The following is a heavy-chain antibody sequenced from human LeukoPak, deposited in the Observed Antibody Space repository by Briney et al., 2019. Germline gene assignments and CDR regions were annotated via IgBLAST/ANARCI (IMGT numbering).Heavy chain of an antibody. Sequence: NSGGSLRLSCAASGFTFSSYSMNWVRQAPGKGLEWVSSISSSSYRYYADSVKGRFAISRDNAKNSLYLQMNSMRAEDTAVYYSARDGIAVAGIEDYWGQGTLVTVSS. CDR1: GFTFSSYS. CDR2: ISSSSYR. CDR3: ARDGIAVAGIEDY. D-gene: IGHD6-19*01. J-gene: IGHJ4*02. V-gene: IGHV3-21*01.